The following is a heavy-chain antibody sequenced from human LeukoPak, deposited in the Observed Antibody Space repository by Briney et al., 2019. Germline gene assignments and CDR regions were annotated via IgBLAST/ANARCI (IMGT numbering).Heavy chain of an antibody. CDR3: TLEGAGPGCSSTSCYGRGAFDI. V-gene: IGHV5-51*01. D-gene: IGHD2-2*01. J-gene: IGHJ3*02. CDR2: IYPADSDT. Sequence: GESLKISCKGSGYSFTSYWIGWVRQMPGKGLEWMGIIYPADSDTRYSPSFQGQVTISADKSISTAYLQWSSLKASDTAMYYCTLEGAGPGCSSTSCYGRGAFDIWGQGTMVTVSS. CDR1: GYSFTSYW.